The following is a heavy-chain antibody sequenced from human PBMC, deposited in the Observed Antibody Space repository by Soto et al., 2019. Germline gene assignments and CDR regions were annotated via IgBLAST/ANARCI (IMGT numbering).Heavy chain of an antibody. J-gene: IGHJ4*02. V-gene: IGHV4-4*02. CDR2: TYHSGST. D-gene: IGHD5-18*01. CDR1: GGSISSSNW. CDR3: ARVGGAAMVLIDF. Sequence: QVQLQESGPGLVKPSGTLSLTCAVSGGSISSSNWWSWVRQPPGKGLEWIGATYHSGSTNYNPSLKSRVSISVDKSKNPFSLKLSSVTGADTAVDYCARVGGAAMVLIDFWGQGTLVTVSS.